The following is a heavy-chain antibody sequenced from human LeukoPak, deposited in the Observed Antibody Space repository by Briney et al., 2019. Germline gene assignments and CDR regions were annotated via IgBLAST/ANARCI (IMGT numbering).Heavy chain of an antibody. D-gene: IGHD6-13*01. CDR3: ATETSPHSWSAFDI. Sequence: ASVKVSCKTSGHTFTSYDINWVRQAAGQGLEWMGWMSPNSGNTGYAQRFQGRVTLTRNTSISTAYMELSSLRSDDTAVYYCATETSPHSWSAFDIWGQGTMVTVSS. V-gene: IGHV1-8*01. CDR2: MSPNSGNT. CDR1: GHTFTSYD. J-gene: IGHJ3*02.